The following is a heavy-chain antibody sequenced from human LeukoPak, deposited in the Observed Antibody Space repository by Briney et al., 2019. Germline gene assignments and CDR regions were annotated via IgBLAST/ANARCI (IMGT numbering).Heavy chain of an antibody. Sequence: ASVKVSCKASGGTFSSYAISWVRQAPGQGLEWMGGIIPIFGTANYAQKFQGRVTITTDESTSTAYMELGSLRSEDTAVYYCASPDNPGCSGGSCYLGWYFDLWGRGTLVTVSS. V-gene: IGHV1-69*05. J-gene: IGHJ2*01. CDR1: GGTFSSYA. CDR3: ASPDNPGCSGGSCYLGWYFDL. CDR2: IIPIFGTA. D-gene: IGHD2-15*01.